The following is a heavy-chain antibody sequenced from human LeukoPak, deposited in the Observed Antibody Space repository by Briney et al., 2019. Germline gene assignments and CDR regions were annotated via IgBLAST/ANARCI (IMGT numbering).Heavy chain of an antibody. D-gene: IGHD6-19*01. CDR3: ARARSGWYYFDY. CDR2: IRQDGSEK. V-gene: IGHV3-7*01. Sequence: PGGSLRLSCAASGFPFSGYWMSWVRQAPGKGLEWVANIRQDGSEKYYVDPVKGRFTISRDNVNNSLYLQTNSLRAEDTAVYYCARARSGWYYFDYWGQGTLVTVSS. J-gene: IGHJ4*02. CDR1: GFPFSGYW.